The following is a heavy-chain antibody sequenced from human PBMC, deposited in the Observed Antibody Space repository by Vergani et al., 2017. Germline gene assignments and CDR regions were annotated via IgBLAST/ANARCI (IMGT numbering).Heavy chain of an antibody. CDR3: VYRKTGCGTTGCFYPFYYYYYLDV. V-gene: IGHV2-5*04. Sequence: QITLKESGPKLVKPTQTLTLTCTFSGFSLNTRGVSVAGIRQPPGKALDWLALIYWNDDQHYSPSLNNRVTITKDTSKNQVVLTMTNMDYVDTGTYYCVYRKTGCGTTGCFYPFYYYYYLDVWGKGTTVTVSS. D-gene: IGHD1-7*01. J-gene: IGHJ6*03. CDR2: IYWNDDQ. CDR1: GFSLNTRGVS.